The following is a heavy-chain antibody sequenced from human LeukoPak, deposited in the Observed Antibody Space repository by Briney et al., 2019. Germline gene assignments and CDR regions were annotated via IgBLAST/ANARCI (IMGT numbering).Heavy chain of an antibody. CDR1: GFTFSSYA. D-gene: IGHD2-21*02. Sequence: GGSLRLSCAASGFTFSSYAMSWVRQAPGKGLEWVSAISGGGDITYYADSVKGRFTISRDNSKGTLFLQMHSLRPGDTAVYYCVREDTPATANYWGQGTLVTISS. CDR3: VREDTPATANY. CDR2: ISGGGDIT. J-gene: IGHJ4*02. V-gene: IGHV3-23*01.